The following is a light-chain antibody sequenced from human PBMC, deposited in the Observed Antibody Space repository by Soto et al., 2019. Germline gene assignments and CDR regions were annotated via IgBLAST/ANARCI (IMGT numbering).Light chain of an antibody. CDR2: EVR. CDR3: SAYTSRSTLG. J-gene: IGLJ3*02. CDR1: RRDVGAYNL. Sequence: QSALTQPASVSGSAGQSITISCSGTRRDVGAYNLVSWYQQHPVTVPKLIIYEVRNRPSGISSRFSGSRSGNTASLTISGHQTEDEGEYDCSAYTSRSTLGFGGVPKVTVL. V-gene: IGLV2-14*01.